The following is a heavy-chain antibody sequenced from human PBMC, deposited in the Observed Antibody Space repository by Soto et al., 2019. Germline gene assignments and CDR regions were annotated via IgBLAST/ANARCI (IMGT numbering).Heavy chain of an antibody. CDR3: TRDPGSATAMRRYKYGMDV. J-gene: IGHJ6*02. CDR2: IIPIFGTS. D-gene: IGHD2-2*01. V-gene: IGHV1-69*06. Sequence: QVQLLQSGAEAKKPGSSVTVSCKVSGDTFRSYGISWVRQAPGQGLEWMGGIIPIFGTSHYAQKFQGRVTMTADKSTNTAYMELNSLRFEDTAVNYCTRDPGSATAMRRYKYGMDVWGQGTTITVSS. CDR1: GDTFRSYG.